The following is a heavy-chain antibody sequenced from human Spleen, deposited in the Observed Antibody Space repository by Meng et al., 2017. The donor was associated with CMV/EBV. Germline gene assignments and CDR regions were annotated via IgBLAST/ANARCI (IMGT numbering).Heavy chain of an antibody. CDR3: ARGQFLGITGTIGFGY. CDR2: ISGSGGST. J-gene: IGHJ4*02. CDR1: GFTFSSYA. V-gene: IGHV3-23*01. D-gene: IGHD1-7*01. Sequence: LSLTCAASGFTFSSYAMSWVRQAPGKGLEWVSAISGSGGSTYYADSVKGRFTISRDNSKNTLYLQMNSLRAEDTAVYYCARGQFLGITGTIGFGYWGQGTLVTVSS.